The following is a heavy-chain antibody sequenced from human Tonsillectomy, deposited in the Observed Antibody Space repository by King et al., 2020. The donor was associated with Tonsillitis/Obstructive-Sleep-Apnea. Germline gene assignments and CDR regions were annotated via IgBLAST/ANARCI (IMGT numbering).Heavy chain of an antibody. Sequence: VQLQQWGAGLLKPSETLSLTCAVYGGSFSGYYWTWIRQSARKGLEWIGEINHGGSTSHDPSLTGRVTISVDTSKNQISLNLNSVTAADTAVYYCAGGTTETAFDIWGQGTMVTVSS. V-gene: IGHV4-34*01. J-gene: IGHJ3*02. CDR3: AGGTTETAFDI. D-gene: IGHD4-17*01. CDR1: GGSFSGYY. CDR2: INHGGST.